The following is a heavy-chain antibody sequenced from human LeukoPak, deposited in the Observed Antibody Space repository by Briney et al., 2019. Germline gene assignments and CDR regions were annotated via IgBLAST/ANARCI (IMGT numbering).Heavy chain of an antibody. CDR3: ARGWGGFYHRY. CDR2: VNHGGST. V-gene: IGHV4-34*01. J-gene: IGHJ4*02. CDR1: GGSFTGHY. D-gene: IGHD3-16*01. Sequence: SETPSLTCAAFGGSFTGHYWTWIRQPPGKGLEWIGEVNHGGSTNYSPSLKSRVSISIDTSKKQSSLNLTSVTAADTAVYYCARGWGGFYHRYWGQGTPVTVSS.